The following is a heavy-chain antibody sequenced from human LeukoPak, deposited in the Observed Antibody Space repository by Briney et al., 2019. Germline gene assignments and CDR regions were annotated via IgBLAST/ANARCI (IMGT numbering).Heavy chain of an antibody. CDR1: GGSISSYY. V-gene: IGHV4-59*01. J-gene: IGHJ4*02. CDR3: ARAHPHFDY. Sequence: SETLSLTRTVSGGSISSYYWSWIRQPPGKGLEWIGYIYYSGSTNYNPSLKSRVTISVDTSKNQFSLKLSSVTAADTAVYYCARAHPHFDYWGQGTLVTVSS. CDR2: IYYSGST.